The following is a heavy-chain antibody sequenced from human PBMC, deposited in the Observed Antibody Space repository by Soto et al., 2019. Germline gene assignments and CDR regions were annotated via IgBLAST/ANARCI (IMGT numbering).Heavy chain of an antibody. V-gene: IGHV3-23*01. CDR1: GFTFSTYA. CDR2: ISGSGGSI. D-gene: IGHD1-1*01. J-gene: IGHJ6*02. Sequence: EVQLLEPGGGLVQPGGSLRLSCAASGFTFSTYAMNWVRQAPGNGLEWVSAISGSGGSINDADTVKGRFTISRDNSTTTLYLQMNSLRDEDTAVYHCVKGYWKGDVWGQGTTVTVSS. CDR3: VKGYWKGDV.